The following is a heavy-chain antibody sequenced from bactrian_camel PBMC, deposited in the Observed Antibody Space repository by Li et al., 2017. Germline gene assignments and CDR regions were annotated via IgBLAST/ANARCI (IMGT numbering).Heavy chain of an antibody. D-gene: IGHD1*01. CDR3: ASDLLCTLPLNGMDPLEYAD. V-gene: IGHV3S55*01. J-gene: IGHJ4*01. Sequence: VQLVESGGGSVAAGGSLKLSCAVSGFKSGYRCMGWFRQSPGKERERVATIDRDGTLAYIDDVKGRFTISQDNANNTLYLQMNSLKPEDTATYYCASDLLCTLPLNGMDPLEYADWGQGTQVTVS. CDR2: IDRDGTL. CDR1: GFKSGYRC.